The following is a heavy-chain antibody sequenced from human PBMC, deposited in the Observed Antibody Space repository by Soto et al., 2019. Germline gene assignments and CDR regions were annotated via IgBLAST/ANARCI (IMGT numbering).Heavy chain of an antibody. CDR2: FNCNSGGT. J-gene: IGHJ4*02. Sequence: QVQLVQSGAEVRKPGASVKVSCKASGYTLTDYNIHWVRQAPGQGLEWMGWFNCNSGGTFSAKRFQGRVTLTRDTSTSTAYMELIRLRSDDTAKYFCARAAEEERGFGGVETGYSNWGQGTLVTVSA. CDR3: ARAAEEERGFGGVETGYSN. CDR1: GYTLTDYN. D-gene: IGHD3-16*01. V-gene: IGHV1-2*02.